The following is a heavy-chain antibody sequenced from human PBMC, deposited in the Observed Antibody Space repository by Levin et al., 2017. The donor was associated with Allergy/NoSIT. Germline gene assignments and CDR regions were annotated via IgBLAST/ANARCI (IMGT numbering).Heavy chain of an antibody. Sequence: ASETLSLTCTVSGGSISSSSYFWGWIRQPPGTGLEWIGSVYYRGNTYYNPSLKSRVTISLDTSKNQFSLKLSSVTAVDTSLYDGARHEYFGWFGELSLPSYFDYWGQGTLVTVSS. CDR1: GGSISSSSYF. CDR3: ARHEYFGWFGELSLPSYFDY. V-gene: IGHV4-39*01. D-gene: IGHD3-10*01. J-gene: IGHJ4*02. CDR2: VYYRGNT.